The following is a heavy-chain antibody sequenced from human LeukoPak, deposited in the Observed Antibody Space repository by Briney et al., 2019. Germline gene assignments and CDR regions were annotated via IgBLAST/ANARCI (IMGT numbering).Heavy chain of an antibody. CDR1: GYIFTGYY. CDR2: INPNSGGT. J-gene: IGHJ5*02. D-gene: IGHD4-11*01. CDR3: ARETVAGDNWFDP. Sequence: ASVKVSCKASGYIFTGYYMHWVRHAPGQGLQWMGWINPNSGGTKYAQKFQGRVTMTRDTSISTAYMELSRLRSDDTAVYYCARETVAGDNWFDPWGQGTLVTVSS. V-gene: IGHV1-2*02.